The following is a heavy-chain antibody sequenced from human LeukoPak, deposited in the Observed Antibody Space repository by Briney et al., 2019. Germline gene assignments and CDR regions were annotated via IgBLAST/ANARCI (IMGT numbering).Heavy chain of an antibody. CDR3: ARVSGYCTNGVCPGRFDY. Sequence: SESLSLTCAVYGGSFSGYYWSWIRQPPGKGLEWIGEINHSGSTNYKPSLKSRVTISVDTSKNQFSLKLSSVTAADTAVYYCARVSGYCTNGVCPGRFDYWGQGTLVTVSS. J-gene: IGHJ4*02. CDR1: GGSFSGYY. V-gene: IGHV4-34*01. D-gene: IGHD2-8*01. CDR2: INHSGST.